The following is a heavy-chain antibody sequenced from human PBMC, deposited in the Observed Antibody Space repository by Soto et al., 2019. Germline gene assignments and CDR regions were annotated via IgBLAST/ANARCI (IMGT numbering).Heavy chain of an antibody. J-gene: IGHJ5*02. CDR2: INHSGST. Sequence: QSLTCAVYGGSFSGYYWSWIRQPPGKGLEWIGEINHSGSTNYNPSLKSRVTISVDTSKNQFSLKLSSVTAADTAVYYCARGRYYDYVWGSYRLGLDNWFDPWGQGTLVTVSS. CDR3: ARGRYYDYVWGSYRLGLDNWFDP. D-gene: IGHD3-16*02. V-gene: IGHV4-34*01. CDR1: GGSFSGYY.